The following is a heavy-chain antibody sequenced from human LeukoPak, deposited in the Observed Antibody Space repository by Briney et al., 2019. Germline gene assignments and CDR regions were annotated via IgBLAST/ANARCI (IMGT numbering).Heavy chain of an antibody. CDR3: ARGPYSYDSSGAFDI. Sequence: TSETLSLTCTVSGGSISSYYWGWIRQPPGKGLEWIGNIFYSGSTYYSPSLKSRVTISLDTSRNQFSLKLSSVTAADTAVYFCARGPYSYDSSGAFDIWGQGTMVTVSS. CDR2: IFYSGST. D-gene: IGHD3-22*01. CDR1: GGSISSYY. J-gene: IGHJ3*02. V-gene: IGHV4-39*07.